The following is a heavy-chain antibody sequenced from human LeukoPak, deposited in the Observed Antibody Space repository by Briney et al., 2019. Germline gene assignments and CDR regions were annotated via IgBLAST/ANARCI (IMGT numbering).Heavy chain of an antibody. CDR3: ASSFISGSYSWFDP. V-gene: IGHV3-23*01. Sequence: GGSLRLSCAASGFTFSSYAMSWVRQAPGKGLEWVSAISGSGGSTYYADSVKGRFTISRDNSKNTLYLQMDSLRAEDTAVYYCASSFISGSYSWFDPWGQGTLVTVSS. D-gene: IGHD1-26*01. CDR2: ISGSGGST. CDR1: GFTFSSYA. J-gene: IGHJ5*02.